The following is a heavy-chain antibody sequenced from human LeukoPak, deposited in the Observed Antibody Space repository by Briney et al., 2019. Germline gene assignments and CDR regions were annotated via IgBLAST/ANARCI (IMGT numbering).Heavy chain of an antibody. V-gene: IGHV4-59*01. CDR3: ARAYGDYEGDY. J-gene: IGHJ4*02. CDR2: IYYSGST. CDR1: GGSISSYY. D-gene: IGHD4-17*01. Sequence: SETLSLTCTVSGGSISSYYWSWIRQPPGKGLEWIGYIYYSGSTNYNPSLKSRVTISVDTSKNHFSLKLSSVTAADTAVYYCARAYGDYEGDYWGQGTLVTVSS.